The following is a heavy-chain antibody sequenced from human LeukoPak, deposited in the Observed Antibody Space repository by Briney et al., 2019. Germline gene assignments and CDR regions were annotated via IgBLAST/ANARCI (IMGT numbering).Heavy chain of an antibody. Sequence: PGGSLRLSCTASGFTFSSYGMHWVRQAPGKGLEWVAVISYAGNIIYYADSVKGRFTISRDYSKNTLYLQMHSLRPEDTATYYCAKDLGTMVRGVDYWGQGTLVTVSS. J-gene: IGHJ4*02. CDR2: ISYAGNII. V-gene: IGHV3-30*18. D-gene: IGHD3-10*01. CDR1: GFTFSSYG. CDR3: AKDLGTMVRGVDY.